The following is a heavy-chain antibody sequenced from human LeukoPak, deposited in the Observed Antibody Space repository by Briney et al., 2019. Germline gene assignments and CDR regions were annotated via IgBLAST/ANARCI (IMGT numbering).Heavy chain of an antibody. CDR3: AKAAYCSGGSCYHFDY. CDR1: GFTFSSYG. J-gene: IGHJ4*02. V-gene: IGHV3-33*06. CDR2: IWYDGSNK. D-gene: IGHD2-15*01. Sequence: GGSLRLSCSASGFTFSSYGMHWVRQAPCKGLEWVAVIWYDGSNKYYADSVKGRFTISRDNSKNTLYLQMNSLRAEDTAVYYCAKAAYCSGGSCYHFDYWGQGTLVTVSS.